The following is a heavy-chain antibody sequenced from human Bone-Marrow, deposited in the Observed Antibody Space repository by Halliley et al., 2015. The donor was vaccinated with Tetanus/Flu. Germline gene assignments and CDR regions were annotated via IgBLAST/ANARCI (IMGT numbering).Heavy chain of an antibody. D-gene: IGHD6-13*01. J-gene: IGHJ2*01. Sequence: SLRLSCEASGFSFSNYGMHWVRQAPGEGLEWVAVLWFDGSNEYYAESVKGRFTVSRDNSKNTLYLEMNTVRPEDTAFYFCARDEGVPTAGLDWYSDLWGRGTLVPVSS. CDR2: LWFDGSNE. CDR1: GFSFSNYG. CDR3: ARDEGVPTAGLDWYSDL. V-gene: IGHV3-33*08.